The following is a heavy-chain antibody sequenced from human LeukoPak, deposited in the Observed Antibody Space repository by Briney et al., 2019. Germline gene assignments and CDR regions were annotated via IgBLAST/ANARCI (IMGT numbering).Heavy chain of an antibody. J-gene: IGHJ4*02. D-gene: IGHD6-13*01. CDR1: AFTLSSDW. CDR3: AVDKSCSFPL. Sequence: GGSLRLSCAASAFTLSSDWMTWVRQAPGKGMEWVATIKPDGSEKYYVDSLKGRFTISRDNARNSVYLQMNSLRVEDTAVYHCAVDKSCSFPLWGQGTLVTVSS. V-gene: IGHV3-7*01. CDR2: IKPDGSEK.